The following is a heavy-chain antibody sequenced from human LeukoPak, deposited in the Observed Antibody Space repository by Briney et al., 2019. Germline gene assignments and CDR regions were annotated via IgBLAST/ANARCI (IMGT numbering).Heavy chain of an antibody. D-gene: IGHD3-3*01. Sequence: SETLSLTCAVYGGSFSGYYWSWIRQPPGKGLEWIGEINHSGSTNYNPSLKSRVTISVDTSKNQFSLKLSSVTAADTAVYYCARGLYYDFWSGYYTGMPPDYWGQGTLVTVSS. CDR3: ARGLYYDFWSGYYTGMPPDY. CDR1: GGSFSGYY. J-gene: IGHJ4*02. CDR2: INHSGST. V-gene: IGHV4-34*01.